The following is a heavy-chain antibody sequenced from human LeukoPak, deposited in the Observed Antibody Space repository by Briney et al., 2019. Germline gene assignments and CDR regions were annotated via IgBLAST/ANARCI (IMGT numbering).Heavy chain of an antibody. V-gene: IGHV1-2*02. CDR2: INPNSGGT. CDR1: GYTFTGYY. Sequence: ASVKVSCKASGYTFTGYYMHWVRQAPGQGLEWMGWINPNSGGTNYAQKSQGRVTMTRDTSISTAYMELSRLRSDDTAVYYCARVYGSGSLVIIHYYWGQGTLVTVSS. J-gene: IGHJ4*02. CDR3: ARVYGSGSLVIIHYY. D-gene: IGHD3-10*01.